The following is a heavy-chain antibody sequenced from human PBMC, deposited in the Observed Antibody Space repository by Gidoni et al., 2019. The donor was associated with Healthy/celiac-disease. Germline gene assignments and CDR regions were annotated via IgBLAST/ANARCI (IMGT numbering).Heavy chain of an antibody. J-gene: IGHJ5*02. V-gene: IGHV1-3*01. Sequence: QVQLVQSGAEVKKPGASVKASCKASGYTFTSYSMHWVRQAPGQRLEWMGWINAGNGNTKYSQKFQGRVTITRDTSASTAYMELSSLRSEDTAVYYCARMYSSSWGGFDPWGQGTLVTVSS. CDR2: INAGNGNT. D-gene: IGHD6-13*01. CDR1: GYTFTSYS. CDR3: ARMYSSSWGGFDP.